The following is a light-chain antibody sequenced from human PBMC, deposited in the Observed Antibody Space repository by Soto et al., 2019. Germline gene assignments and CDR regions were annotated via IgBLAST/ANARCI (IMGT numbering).Light chain of an antibody. CDR2: EVI. CDR3: SSYAGSNGVV. V-gene: IGLV2-8*01. J-gene: IGLJ3*02. Sequence: QSALTQPPSASGSPGQSVTISCAGTSSDVGDYDYVSWYQLHPGKAPKLLIYEVIKRPSGVPDRFSGSKTGNTASLTVSGLQAEDEDDYYCSSYAGSNGVVFGGGTKLTVL. CDR1: SSDVGDYDY.